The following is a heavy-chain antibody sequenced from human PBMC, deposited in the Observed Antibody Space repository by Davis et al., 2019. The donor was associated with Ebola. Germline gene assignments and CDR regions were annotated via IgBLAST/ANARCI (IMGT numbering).Heavy chain of an antibody. CDR2: ISYDGSNK. D-gene: IGHD3-3*01. CDR3: ARVQGLYYDFWSGYKGMDV. CDR1: GFTFSSYA. Sequence: PGGSLRLSCAASGFTFSSYAMHWVRQAPGKGLEWVAVISYDGSNKYYADSVKGRFTISRDNSKNSLYLQMNSLRDEDTAVYYCARVQGLYYDFWSGYKGMDVWGQGTTVTVSS. J-gene: IGHJ6*02. V-gene: IGHV3-30*04.